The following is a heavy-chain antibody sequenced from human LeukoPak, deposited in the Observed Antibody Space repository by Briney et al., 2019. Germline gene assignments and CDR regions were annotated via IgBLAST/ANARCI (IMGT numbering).Heavy chain of an antibody. D-gene: IGHD2-2*01. V-gene: IGHV1-18*01. CDR1: GYTFTSYG. CDR2: ISAYNGNT. CDR3: ARDLVVPAAISVEDAFDI. J-gene: IGHJ3*02. Sequence: GASVKVSCKASGYTFTSYGISRVRQAPGQGLEWMGWISAYNGNTNYAQKLQGRVTMTTDTSTSTAYMELRSLRSDDTAVYYCARDLVVPAAISVEDAFDIWGQGTMVTVSS.